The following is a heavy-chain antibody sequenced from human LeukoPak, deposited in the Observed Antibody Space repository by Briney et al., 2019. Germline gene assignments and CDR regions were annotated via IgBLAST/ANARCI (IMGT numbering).Heavy chain of an antibody. J-gene: IGHJ4*02. V-gene: IGHV3-48*03. CDR3: ARGGWFFEH. D-gene: IGHD6-19*01. CDR2: ISSSGSSI. Sequence: GGSLPLSCADSGFSFRTYEMNWVRPAPGKGLEWVSYISSSGSSIYYADSVKGRFTISRDNAKNSLFLQMNSLRAEDTAVYYCARGGWFFEHWGQGTLVTVSS. CDR1: GFSFRTYE.